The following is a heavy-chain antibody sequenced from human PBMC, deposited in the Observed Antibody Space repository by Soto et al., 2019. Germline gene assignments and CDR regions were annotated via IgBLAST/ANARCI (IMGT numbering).Heavy chain of an antibody. CDR3: AIGGRVVVVSGALDF. CDR2: VNPSGGHT. V-gene: IGHV1-46*01. CDR1: GDTFTDYY. J-gene: IGHJ4*02. D-gene: IGHD2-21*01. Sequence: QVQLVQSGAEVKKPGASVKVSCKASGDTFTDYYIHWVRQAPGQGLEWMGTVNPSGGHTTYAQHFLGRVTTTRDTSTSTLCMELTSLTSEDTAVYYCAIGGRVVVVSGALDFGGQGTLVTVSS.